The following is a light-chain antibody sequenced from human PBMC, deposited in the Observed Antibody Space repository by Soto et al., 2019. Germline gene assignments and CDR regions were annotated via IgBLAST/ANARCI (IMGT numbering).Light chain of an antibody. CDR2: GAS. CDR1: QTITPTF. Sequence: IVLTQSPGTLSLSPGERATLSCRASQTITPTFLAWYQQKPGQAPRLLIYGASSRATDIPDRFSGSGSGTDFTLTISKLEPEDFAVYYCQQFGVSPTFGGGTKVDIK. V-gene: IGKV3-20*01. CDR3: QQFGVSPT. J-gene: IGKJ4*01.